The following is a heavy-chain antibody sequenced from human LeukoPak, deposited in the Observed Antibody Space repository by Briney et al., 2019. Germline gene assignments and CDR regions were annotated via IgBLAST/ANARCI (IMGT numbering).Heavy chain of an antibody. CDR3: ARSSLLYSSSWYPRGLYFDY. CDR1: GGSFSGYY. J-gene: IGHJ4*02. Sequence: SETLSLTCAVYGGSFSGYYWSWIRQPPGKGLEWIGEINHSGSTNYNPSLKSRVTISVDTSKNQFSLRLSSVTAADTAVYYCARSSLLYSSSWYPRGLYFDYWGQGTLVTVSS. D-gene: IGHD6-13*01. CDR2: INHSGST. V-gene: IGHV4-34*01.